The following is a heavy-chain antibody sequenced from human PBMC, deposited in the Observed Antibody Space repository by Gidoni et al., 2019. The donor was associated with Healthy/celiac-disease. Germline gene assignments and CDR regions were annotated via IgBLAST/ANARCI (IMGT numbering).Heavy chain of an antibody. J-gene: IGHJ6*03. CDR1: GGSISSYY. D-gene: IGHD3-3*01. CDR3: ATQSNDFWSGYYGYYYYYYMDV. CDR2: IYYSGGT. V-gene: IGHV4-59*01. Sequence: QVQLQESGPGLVTPSEPLSLTCTVSGGSISSYYWSWIRQPPGNGLEWLGYIYYSGGTNYNPPLKSRVTISVDTSKNQFSLKLSSVTAADTAVYYCATQSNDFWSGYYGYYYYYYMDVWGKGTTVTVSS.